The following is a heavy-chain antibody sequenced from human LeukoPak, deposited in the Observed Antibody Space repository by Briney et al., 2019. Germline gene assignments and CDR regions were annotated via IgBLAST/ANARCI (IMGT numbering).Heavy chain of an antibody. CDR1: GGSISSYY. V-gene: IGHV4-59*12. J-gene: IGHJ5*02. D-gene: IGHD6-13*01. CDR3: ARDLRYSSSWYPNWFDP. CDR2: IYYSGST. Sequence: SETLSLTCTVSGGSISSYYWSWIRQPPGKGLEWIGYIYYSGSTNYNPSLKSRVTISVDTSKNQFSLKLSSVTAADTAVYYCARDLRYSSSWYPNWFDPWGQGTLVTVSS.